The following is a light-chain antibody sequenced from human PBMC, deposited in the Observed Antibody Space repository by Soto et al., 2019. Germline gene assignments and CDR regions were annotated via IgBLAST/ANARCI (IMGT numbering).Light chain of an antibody. CDR2: GAS. CDR3: RQYAGSPPFT. J-gene: IGKJ3*01. Sequence: EIVVTQSPGTLSLSPGERATLSCRASQTRSSAYLAWYQQKPGQAPRLLIFGASRRATGISDRCSGSGSGTAVSPTISRRQPDEFAVDYCRQYAGSPPFTFGPGTKVDIK. V-gene: IGKV3-20*01. CDR1: QTRSSAY.